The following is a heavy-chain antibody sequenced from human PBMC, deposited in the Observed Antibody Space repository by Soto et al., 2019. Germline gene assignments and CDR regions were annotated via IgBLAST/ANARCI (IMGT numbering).Heavy chain of an antibody. CDR1: GGSISSSSYY. D-gene: IGHD3-22*01. V-gene: IGHV4-39*01. CDR2: IYYSGST. CDR3: AGQLYYYDSSGYPHYFDY. J-gene: IGHJ4*02. Sequence: SETLSLTCTVSGGSISSSSYYWGWIRQPPGQGLEWIGSIYYSGSTYYNPSLKSRVTISVDTSKNQFSLKLSSVTAADTAVYYCAGQLYYYDSSGYPHYFDYWGQGTLVTVSS.